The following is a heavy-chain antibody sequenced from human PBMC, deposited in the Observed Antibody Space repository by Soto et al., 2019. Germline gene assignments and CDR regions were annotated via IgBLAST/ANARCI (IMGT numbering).Heavy chain of an antibody. D-gene: IGHD3-16*01. CDR2: IYYSGST. J-gene: IGHJ6*03. Sequence: SETLSLTCTVSGGSISSSSYYWGWIRQPPGKGLEWIGSIYYSGSTYYNPSLKSRVTISVDTSKNQFSLKLSSVTAADTAVYYCARMDLGDEYYYYYIDVWGKGTTVTVSS. V-gene: IGHV4-39*01. CDR3: ARMDLGDEYYYYYIDV. CDR1: GGSISSSSYY.